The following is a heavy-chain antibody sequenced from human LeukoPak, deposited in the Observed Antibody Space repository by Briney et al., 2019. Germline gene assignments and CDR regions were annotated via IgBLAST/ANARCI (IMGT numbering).Heavy chain of an antibody. D-gene: IGHD5-24*01. CDR2: ISWNSGSI. J-gene: IGHJ4*02. CDR3: AKDIGRWLQGHDY. CDR1: GFTFDDYA. Sequence: GRSLRLSCAASGFTFDDYAMHWVRHAPGKGLEWVSGISWNSGSIGYADSVKGRFTISRDNAKNSLYLQMNSLRAEDTALYYCAKDIGRWLQGHDYWGQGTLVTVSS. V-gene: IGHV3-9*01.